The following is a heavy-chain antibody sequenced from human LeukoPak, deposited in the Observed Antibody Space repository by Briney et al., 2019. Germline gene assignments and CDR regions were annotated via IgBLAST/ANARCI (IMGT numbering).Heavy chain of an antibody. Sequence: GGSLRLSCAASGFTFSSYSMNWVRQAPGKGLECVSSISSSSSYIYYADSVKGRFTISRDNAKNSLYLQMNSLRAEDTAVYYCARDEYYDFWSGYYFWSAFDIWSQGTMVTVSS. CDR1: GFTFSSYS. CDR2: ISSSSSYI. J-gene: IGHJ3*02. CDR3: ARDEYYDFWSGYYFWSAFDI. D-gene: IGHD3-3*01. V-gene: IGHV3-21*01.